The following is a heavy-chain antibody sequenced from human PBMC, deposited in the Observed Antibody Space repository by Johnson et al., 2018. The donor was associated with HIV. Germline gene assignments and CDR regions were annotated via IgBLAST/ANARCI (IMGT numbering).Heavy chain of an antibody. CDR1: GFTFGIYA. D-gene: IGHD1-1*01. J-gene: IGHJ3*02. CDR3: ANFYTDNTLGLFGAFDI. CDR2: ISHDGYNE. Sequence: QVQLVESGGGVVQPGTSLRLSCAASGFTFGIYAMHWVRQAPGKGLEWVAVISHDGYNEDYGDSVKGRFTISRDNSKNTLYLQMNSLRAEDTAVYYCANFYTDNTLGLFGAFDIWGQGTMVTVSS. V-gene: IGHV3-30*18.